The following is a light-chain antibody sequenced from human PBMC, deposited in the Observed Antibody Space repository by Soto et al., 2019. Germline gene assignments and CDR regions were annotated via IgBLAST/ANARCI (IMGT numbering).Light chain of an antibody. J-gene: IGKJ4*01. CDR1: QAMSTY. V-gene: IGKV1-9*01. CDR3: QQLNGYQLA. CDR2: SAS. Sequence: DLQLTQSPSFLSAFVGDTVTITCRASQAMSTYLAWYQQKPGKVPKLLIRSASTLQSGVPPRFRRGGSGTDFTLTISTLQPDDSGIYYCQQLNGYQLAFGGGTNVEIK.